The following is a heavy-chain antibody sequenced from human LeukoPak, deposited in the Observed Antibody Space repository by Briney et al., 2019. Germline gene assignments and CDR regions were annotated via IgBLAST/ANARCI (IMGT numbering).Heavy chain of an antibody. V-gene: IGHV3-20*04. J-gene: IGHJ4*02. D-gene: IGHD1-26*01. CDR1: GYSFDDNA. CDR3: ARDRMGATGNFDY. CDR2: INWNAEYI. Sequence: PGGSLRLSCAASGYSFDDNALSWVRQAPGKGLEWVSTINWNAEYITYADSVRGRVTISRDHAKNSVYLQMDSLRVEDTALYYCARDRMGATGNFDYWGQGTLVTVSS.